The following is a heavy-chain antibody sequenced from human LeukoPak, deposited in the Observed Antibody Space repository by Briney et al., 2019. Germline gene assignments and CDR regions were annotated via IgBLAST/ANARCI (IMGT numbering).Heavy chain of an antibody. Sequence: PGGSLRLSCAASGFTLSSYAMSWVRQAPGKGLEWVSAIRGSGGSTYYADSVKGRFTISRDNSKNKLYLQMNGLRAEDTAVYYFAKDDPLLLWFGESSCYFDYWGQGTLVTVSS. V-gene: IGHV3-23*01. CDR2: IRGSGGST. CDR1: GFTLSSYA. D-gene: IGHD3-10*01. CDR3: AKDDPLLLWFGESSCYFDY. J-gene: IGHJ4*02.